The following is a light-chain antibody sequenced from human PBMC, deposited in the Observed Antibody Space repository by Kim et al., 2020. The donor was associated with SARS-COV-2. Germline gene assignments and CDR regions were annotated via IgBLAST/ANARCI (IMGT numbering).Light chain of an antibody. CDR2: GKN. CDR1: SLRSYY. J-gene: IGLJ2*01. Sequence: SSELTQDPAVSVALGQTVRITCQGDSLRSYYASWYQQKPGQAPVLVIYGKNNRPSGIPDRFSGSSSGNTASLTITGAPAEDEADYYCTSRDSSGNQVFGG. V-gene: IGLV3-19*01. CDR3: TSRDSSGNQV.